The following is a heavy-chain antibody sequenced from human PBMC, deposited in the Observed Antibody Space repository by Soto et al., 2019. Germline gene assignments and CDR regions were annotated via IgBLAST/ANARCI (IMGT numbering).Heavy chain of an antibody. D-gene: IGHD2-2*01. V-gene: IGHV1-69*02. Sequence: QVQLVQSGAEVKKPGSSVKVSCKASGGTFSSYTISWVRQAPGQGLEWMGRIIPILGIANYAQKFQGRVKITADKSTSTAYMELSSLRSEDTAVYYCAGLVVPAAMLDYYYYMDVWGKGTTVTVSS. CDR3: AGLVVPAAMLDYYYYMDV. CDR2: IIPILGIA. CDR1: GGTFSSYT. J-gene: IGHJ6*03.